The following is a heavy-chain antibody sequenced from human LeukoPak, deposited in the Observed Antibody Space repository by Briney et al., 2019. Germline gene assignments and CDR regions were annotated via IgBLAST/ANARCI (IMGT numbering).Heavy chain of an antibody. J-gene: IGHJ5*02. V-gene: IGHV1-69*05. D-gene: IGHD3-10*01. Sequence: SVKVSCKASGGTFSSYAISWVRQSPGQGLEWMGGIIPIFGTANYAQKFQGRVTITTDESTSTAYMELSSLRSEDTAVYYCARVYYYGSGSYSPSSNWFDPWGQGTLVTVSS. CDR2: IIPIFGTA. CDR3: ARVYYYGSGSYSPSSNWFDP. CDR1: GGTFSSYA.